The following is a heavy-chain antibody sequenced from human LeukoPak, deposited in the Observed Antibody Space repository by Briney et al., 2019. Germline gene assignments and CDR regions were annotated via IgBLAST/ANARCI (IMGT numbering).Heavy chain of an antibody. CDR2: ISYDGSNK. CDR1: GFTFSNYG. Sequence: GGSLRLSCAASGFTFSNYGMHWVRQAPGKGLEWVAVISYDGSNKYYADSVKGRFTISRDNSKNTLYLQMNSLRAEDTAVYYCGKSLGGGGGFDYWGQGTLVTVSS. V-gene: IGHV3-30*18. J-gene: IGHJ4*02. D-gene: IGHD3-16*01. CDR3: GKSLGGGGGFDY.